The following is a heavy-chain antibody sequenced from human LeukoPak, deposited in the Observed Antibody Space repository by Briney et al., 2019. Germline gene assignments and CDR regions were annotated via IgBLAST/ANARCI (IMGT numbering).Heavy chain of an antibody. Sequence: PSETLSLTCTVSGGSISSYYWSWIRQPPGKGLEWIGYIYYSGSTNYNPSLKSRVTISVDTSKNQFSLKLSSVTAADTAVYYCARVKAGSYPGLLWFDPWGQGTLVTVSS. D-gene: IGHD1-26*01. CDR3: ARVKAGSYPGLLWFDP. J-gene: IGHJ5*02. CDR2: IYYSGST. CDR1: GGSISSYY. V-gene: IGHV4-59*01.